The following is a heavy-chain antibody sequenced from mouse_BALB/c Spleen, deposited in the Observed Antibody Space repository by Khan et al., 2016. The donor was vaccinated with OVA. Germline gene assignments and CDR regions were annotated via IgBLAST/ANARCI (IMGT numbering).Heavy chain of an antibody. CDR3: ARDRCYCGNSRYFDY. V-gene: IGHV5-6-4*01. CDR2: FISGGTYT. CDR1: GFSFSSYS. J-gene: IGHJ2*01. D-gene: IGHD1-1*01. Sequence: EVELVESGGGLVRPGGSLKLSCAASGFSFSSYSISWVRQTPAKKLQWVATFISGGTYTYYPDSVKGRFTISRDNARNTLYLQMSSLTSEDTAMFDSARDRCYCGNSRYFDYWGQGTTLTVSS.